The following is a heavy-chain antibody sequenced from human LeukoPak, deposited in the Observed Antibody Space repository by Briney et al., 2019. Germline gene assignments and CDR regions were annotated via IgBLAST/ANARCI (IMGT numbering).Heavy chain of an antibody. V-gene: IGHV1-18*01. CDR2: ISAYNGNT. Sequence: ASVKVSCKASGYTFTSYGISWVRQAPGQGLEWMGWISAYNGNTNYAQKLQGRVTMTTDTSTSTAYMELRSLRSDDTAVYYCARQHHYVWVSYRSDYWGQGTLVTVSS. CDR1: GYTFTSYG. D-gene: IGHD3-16*02. J-gene: IGHJ4*02. CDR3: ARQHHYVWVSYRSDY.